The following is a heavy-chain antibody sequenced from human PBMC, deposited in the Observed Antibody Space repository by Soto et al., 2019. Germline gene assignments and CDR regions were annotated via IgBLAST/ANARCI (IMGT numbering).Heavy chain of an antibody. J-gene: IGHJ6*02. CDR1: GFNFNSYT. V-gene: IGHV3-21*01. CDR3: ARDCSGGSCYPGMDV. Sequence: EVQLVESGGGLVKPGGSLRLSCAASGFNFNSYTINWVRQAPGKRLEWLSSISSSGYIFSTDSVRGRFTISRDNAKNSRYLQINSRRAEDTAGYLGARDCSGGSCYPGMDVWGQGTTVTVSS. D-gene: IGHD2-15*01. CDR2: ISSSGYI.